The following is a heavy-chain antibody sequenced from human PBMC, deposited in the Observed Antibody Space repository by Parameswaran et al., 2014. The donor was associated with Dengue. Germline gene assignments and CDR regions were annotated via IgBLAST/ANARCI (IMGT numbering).Heavy chain of an antibody. J-gene: IGHJ4*02. CDR3: ARARGGIAARLPYY. D-gene: IGHD6-6*01. Sequence: WVRQAPGQGLEWMGGIIPIFGTANYAQKFQGRVTITADESTSTAYMELSSLRSEDTAVYYCARARGGIAARLPYYWGQGTLVTVSS. CDR2: IIPIFGTA. V-gene: IGHV1-69*01.